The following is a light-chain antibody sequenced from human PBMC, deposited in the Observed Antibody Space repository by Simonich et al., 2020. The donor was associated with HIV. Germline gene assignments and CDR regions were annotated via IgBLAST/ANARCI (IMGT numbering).Light chain of an antibody. V-gene: IGKV4-1*01. CDR2: GAS. J-gene: IGKJ2*01. Sequence: DIVMTPSPDSLAVSLGERATINCKSSQNVLYSSNNKNYLVWYQQKPGQPPKLLIYGASTRESGVPDRFSGSGSGTDFTLTISSLQAEDVAVYYCQQYYSTPPYTFGQGTKLEIK. CDR1: QNVLYSSNNKNY. CDR3: QQYYSTPPYT.